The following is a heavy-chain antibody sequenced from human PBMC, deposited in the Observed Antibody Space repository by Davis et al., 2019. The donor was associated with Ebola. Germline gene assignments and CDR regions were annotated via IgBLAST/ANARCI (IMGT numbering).Heavy chain of an antibody. CDR3: ARGQYYGTGSHYLDYYYGLDV. D-gene: IGHD3-10*01. CDR1: GGSINNYF. Sequence: SETLSLTCTVSGGSINNYFWSWIRQPPGKGLEWIGNIHYLGNTNYNPSLKSRVTISVDTSKNQFSLKLNSVNAADTAVYYCARGQYYGTGSHYLDYYYGLDVWGKGTTVSVSS. V-gene: IGHV4-59*12. CDR2: IHYLGNT. J-gene: IGHJ6*04.